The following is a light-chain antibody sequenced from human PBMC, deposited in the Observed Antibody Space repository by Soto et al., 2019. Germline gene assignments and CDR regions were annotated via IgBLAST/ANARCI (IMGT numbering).Light chain of an antibody. CDR1: QSVSSSY. J-gene: IGKJ2*01. Sequence: EIVLTQSPGTLSLSPGERATLSCRASQSVSSSYLAWYQQKPGQAPRLLIYGASSRATGIPDRFSGSGSGTXXXXXIXXLEXEXFAVYYCQQYGSSPPYTFGQGTKLEIK. CDR3: QQYGSSPPYT. CDR2: GAS. V-gene: IGKV3-20*01.